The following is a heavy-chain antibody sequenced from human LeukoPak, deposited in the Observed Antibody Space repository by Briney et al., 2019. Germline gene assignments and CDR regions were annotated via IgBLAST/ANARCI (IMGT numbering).Heavy chain of an antibody. D-gene: IGHD3-22*01. Sequence: SETLSLTCTVSGGSISSSSYYWGWIRQPPGKGLEWIGSIYYSGSTYYNPSLKSRVTISIDTSKNQFSLKLSSVTAADTAVYYCARHYYDRSYWGQGTLVTVSS. J-gene: IGHJ4*02. CDR3: ARHYYDRSY. CDR2: IYYSGST. V-gene: IGHV4-39*01. CDR1: GGSISSSSYY.